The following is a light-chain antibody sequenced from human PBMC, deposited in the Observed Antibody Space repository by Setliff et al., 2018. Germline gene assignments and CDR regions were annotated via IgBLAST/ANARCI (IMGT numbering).Light chain of an antibody. J-gene: IGLJ1*01. CDR2: DVS. CDR3: SSYTSSSTQV. Sequence: SVLTQPASVSGSPGQSITISCTGTSSDVGGYNYVSWYQQHPDKAPKLMIFDVSNRPSGVSNRFSGSKSGNTASLTISGLQAEDEADYYCSSYTSSSTQVFGTGTKGTVL. V-gene: IGLV2-14*03. CDR1: SSDVGGYNY.